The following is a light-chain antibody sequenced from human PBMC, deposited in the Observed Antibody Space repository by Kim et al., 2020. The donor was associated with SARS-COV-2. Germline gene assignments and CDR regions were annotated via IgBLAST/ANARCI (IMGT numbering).Light chain of an antibody. CDR3: QQYSNWPPET. J-gene: IGKJ2*01. V-gene: IGKV3-15*01. CDR1: QSVGSK. CDR2: GVS. Sequence: EVVMTQSPATLSVSPGERATLSCRVSQSVGSKLAWYQQRPGQAPRLLIYGVSTRATGIPARFSGSGSGTEFTLTISSLQSEDFAVYYCQQYSNWPPETFGQGTKLEI.